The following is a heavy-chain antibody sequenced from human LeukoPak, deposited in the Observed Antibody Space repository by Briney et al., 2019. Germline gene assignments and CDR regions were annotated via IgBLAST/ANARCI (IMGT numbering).Heavy chain of an antibody. J-gene: IGHJ4*02. D-gene: IGHD2-15*01. CDR3: AILHCSGGSCYSGKKIFDY. Sequence: ASVKVSCKASGYTITDYYIHWVRQAPGQGLEWMGWINPNSGGTNYAQKLQGRVTMTTDTSTSTAYMELRSLRSDDTAVYYCAILHCSGGSCYSGKKIFDYWGQGTLVTVSS. V-gene: IGHV1-2*02. CDR1: GYTITDYY. CDR2: INPNSGGT.